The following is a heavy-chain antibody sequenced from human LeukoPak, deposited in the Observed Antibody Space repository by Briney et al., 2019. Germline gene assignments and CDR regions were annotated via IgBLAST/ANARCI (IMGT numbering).Heavy chain of an antibody. Sequence: SETLSLTCTVSGGSISSGDYYWSWIRQPPGKGLEWIGYIYYSGSTYYNPSLKSRVTISVDTSKNQFSLKLSSVTAADTAVYYCARDGDQTLLDYWGQGTLVTVSS. J-gene: IGHJ4*02. CDR1: GGSISSGDYY. D-gene: IGHD4-17*01. CDR2: IYYSGST. CDR3: ARDGDQTLLDY. V-gene: IGHV4-30-4*01.